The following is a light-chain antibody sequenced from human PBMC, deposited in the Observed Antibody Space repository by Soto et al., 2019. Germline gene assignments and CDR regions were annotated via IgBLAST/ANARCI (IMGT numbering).Light chain of an antibody. CDR3: QQYNSYPWT. Sequence: GDRVTITCRASQRISSWLAWYQQKPGKAPKLLIYDAYSLESGVPSRFSGSGSGTEFTLTISSLQPDDFATYYCQQYNSYPWTFGQGTKVEIK. CDR1: QRISSW. J-gene: IGKJ1*01. CDR2: DAY. V-gene: IGKV1-5*01.